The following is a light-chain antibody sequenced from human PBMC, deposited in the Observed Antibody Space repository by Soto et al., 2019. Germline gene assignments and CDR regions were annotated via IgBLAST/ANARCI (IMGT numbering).Light chain of an antibody. J-gene: IGLJ1*01. Sequence: QSVLTQPPSVSGAPGQRVTISCTGSSXNIGAGYDVHWYQQFPGTTPKFLIYGNTNRPSGVPDRFSASKSGTSASLDITGLQAEDEAEYYCGSWDSSLSAYVFGTGTKVTVL. CDR2: GNT. CDR1: SXNIGAGYD. CDR3: GSWDSSLSAYV. V-gene: IGLV1-40*01.